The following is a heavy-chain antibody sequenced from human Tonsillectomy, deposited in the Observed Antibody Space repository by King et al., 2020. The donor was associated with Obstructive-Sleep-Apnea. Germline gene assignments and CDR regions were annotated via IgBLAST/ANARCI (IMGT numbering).Heavy chain of an antibody. D-gene: IGHD3-9*01. CDR2: INPTGVST. V-gene: IGHV1-46*01. Sequence: QLVQSGAEVKKPGASVKISCKTSGYTFTSYYMHWVRQAPGQGLEWMGIINPTGVSTSYAQKFQGRLTMTRDTSTSTVYMELSSLRSEDTAVYYCARVPPTYDILTGYSTVFDYRGQGTLVTVPS. J-gene: IGHJ4*02. CDR1: GYTFTSYY. CDR3: ARVPPTYDILTGYSTVFDY.